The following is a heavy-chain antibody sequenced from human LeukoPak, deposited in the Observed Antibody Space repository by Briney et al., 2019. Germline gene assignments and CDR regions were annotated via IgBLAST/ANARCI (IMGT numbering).Heavy chain of an antibody. J-gene: IGHJ6*03. V-gene: IGHV3-48*04. CDR2: ISSSSSTI. CDR3: ATFESTDYYYYMDV. Sequence: GGSLRLSCAASGFTFSSYSMNWVRQAPGKGLEWVSYISSSSSTIYYADSVKGRFTNSRDNAKNSLYLQMNSLRAEDTAVYYCATFESTDYYYYMDVWGKGTTVTVSS. CDR1: GFTFSSYS. D-gene: IGHD3-16*01.